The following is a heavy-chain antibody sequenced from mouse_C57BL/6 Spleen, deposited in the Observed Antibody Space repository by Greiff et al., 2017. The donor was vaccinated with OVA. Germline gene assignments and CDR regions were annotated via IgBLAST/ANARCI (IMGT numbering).Heavy chain of an antibody. CDR2: INYDGSST. V-gene: IGHV5-16*01. J-gene: IGHJ1*03. CDR3: AREPSSFWYFDV. CDR1: GFTFSDYY. D-gene: IGHD1-1*01. Sequence: EVKLMESEGGLVQPGSSMKLSCTASGFTFSDYYMAWVRQVPEKGLEWVANINYDGSSTYYLDSLKSRFIISRDNAKNILYLQMSSLKSEDTATYYCAREPSSFWYFDVWGTGTTVTVSS.